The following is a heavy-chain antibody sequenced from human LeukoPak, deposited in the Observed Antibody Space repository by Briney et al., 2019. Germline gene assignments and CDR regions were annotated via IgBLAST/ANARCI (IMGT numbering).Heavy chain of an antibody. CDR3: AKGQYGSGSYYNMFYYMDV. CDR2: IRYDGSNK. J-gene: IGHJ6*03. D-gene: IGHD3-10*01. V-gene: IGHV3-30*02. CDR1: GVTFSSYG. Sequence: GGSLRLSCAASGVTFSSYGRHWVRQAPGKGLEWVAFIRYDGSNKYYADSVKGRFTISRDNSKNTLYLQMNSLRAEDTAVYFFAKGQYGSGSYYNMFYYMDVWGKGTTVTISS.